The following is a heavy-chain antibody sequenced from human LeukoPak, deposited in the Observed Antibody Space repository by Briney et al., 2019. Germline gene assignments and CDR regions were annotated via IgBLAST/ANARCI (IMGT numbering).Heavy chain of an antibody. Sequence: GASVKVSXKVSGYTLTELSMHWVRQAPGKGLEWIGGFDPEDGETIYAQKFQGRVTMTEDTSTDTAYMELSSLRSEDTAVYYCARVNHSPLGDYSNLNRGYYYMDVWGKGTTVTVSS. V-gene: IGHV1-24*01. CDR3: ARVNHSPLGDYSNLNRGYYYMDV. CDR2: FDPEDGET. CDR1: GYTLTELS. J-gene: IGHJ6*03. D-gene: IGHD4-11*01.